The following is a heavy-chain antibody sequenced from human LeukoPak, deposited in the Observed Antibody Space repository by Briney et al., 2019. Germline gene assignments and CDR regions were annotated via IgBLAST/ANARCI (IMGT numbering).Heavy chain of an antibody. D-gene: IGHD6-19*01. CDR2: TIPIFGTA. CDR1: GGTFSSYA. Sequence: SVKVSCKASGGTFSSYAISWVRQAPGQGLEWMGGTIPIFGTANYAQKFQGRVTITADESTSTAYMELSSLRSEDTAVYYCAREEPGSSGLPGYWGQGTLVTVSS. V-gene: IGHV1-69*13. J-gene: IGHJ4*02. CDR3: AREEPGSSGLPGY.